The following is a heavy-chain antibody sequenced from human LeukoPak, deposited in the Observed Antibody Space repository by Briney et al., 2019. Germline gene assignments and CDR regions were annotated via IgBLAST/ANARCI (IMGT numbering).Heavy chain of an antibody. CDR2: ISGSGGST. CDR3: AKGLNYHDSSGYYQG. CDR1: GFTFSSYA. V-gene: IGHV3-23*01. Sequence: GSLRLSCAASGFTFSSYAMSWVRQAPGKGLEWVSAISGSGGSTYYADSVKGRFTISRDNSKNTLYLQMNSLRAEDTAVYYCAKGLNYHDSSGYYQGWGQGTLVTVSS. J-gene: IGHJ4*02. D-gene: IGHD3-22*01.